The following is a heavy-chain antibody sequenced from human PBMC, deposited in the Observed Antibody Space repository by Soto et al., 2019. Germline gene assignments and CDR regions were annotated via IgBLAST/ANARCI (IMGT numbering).Heavy chain of an antibody. CDR1: GFTFNTYS. Sequence: QVQLEESGGGVVQPGRSLRLSCEASGFTFNTYSMHWVRQPPGKGLEWLAAIWYDGTQKYSDYVKGRFIISRDNSKKTLYLEMNSLRAEDTAVYYCARAGGTTVTGLWHFDSWGQGTLVTVSS. V-gene: IGHV3-33*01. CDR3: ARAGGTTVTGLWHFDS. D-gene: IGHD4-17*01. CDR2: IWYDGTQK. J-gene: IGHJ4*02.